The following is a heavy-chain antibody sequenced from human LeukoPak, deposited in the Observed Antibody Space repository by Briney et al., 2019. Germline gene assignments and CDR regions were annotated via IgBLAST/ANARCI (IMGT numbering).Heavy chain of an antibody. Sequence: GGSLRLSCAASEFTFSTYWMSWVRRAPGKGLEWVADIKQDGSEKYYVHSVKGRFTISRQNAKNSLYLQMNSLRAEDTAVYYCARGQVYDFWSGYNYYFDYWGKGTLVTVSS. CDR3: ARGQVYDFWSGYNYYFDY. D-gene: IGHD3-3*01. CDR2: IKQDGSEK. V-gene: IGHV3-7*01. J-gene: IGHJ4*02. CDR1: EFTFSTYW.